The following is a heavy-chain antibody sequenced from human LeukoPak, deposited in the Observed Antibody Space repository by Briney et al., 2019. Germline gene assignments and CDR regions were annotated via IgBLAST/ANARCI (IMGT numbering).Heavy chain of an antibody. CDR3: ARYSSSGQFDR. CDR1: GFTFSDYY. V-gene: IGHV3-11*04. D-gene: IGHD6-13*01. CDR2: ISSSGSTI. J-gene: IGHJ5*02. Sequence: PGWSLRLSCAASGFTFSDYYMSWLRQAPGKGREWVSYISSSGSTIYYADCVKGRSTISSDNAKNSLYLQMNSLRAEDTAVYYCARYSSSGQFDRWGQGTLVTVSS.